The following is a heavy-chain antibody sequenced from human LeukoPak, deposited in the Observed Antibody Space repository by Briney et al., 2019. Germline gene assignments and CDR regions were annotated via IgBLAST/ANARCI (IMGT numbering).Heavy chain of an antibody. Sequence: ASVKVSCKASGYTFTSYDINWVRQATGQGLEWMGWMNPNSGNTGCAQKFQGRVTMTRNTSISTAYMELSSLRSEDTAVYYCARESGSGWSLYYYYGMDVWGQGTTVTVSS. J-gene: IGHJ6*02. CDR3: ARESGSGWSLYYYYGMDV. V-gene: IGHV1-8*01. D-gene: IGHD6-19*01. CDR2: MNPNSGNT. CDR1: GYTFTSYD.